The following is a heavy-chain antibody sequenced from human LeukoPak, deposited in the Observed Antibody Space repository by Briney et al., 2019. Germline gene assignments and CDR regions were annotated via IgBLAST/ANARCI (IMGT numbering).Heavy chain of an antibody. J-gene: IGHJ6*02. D-gene: IGHD2-2*01. Sequence: GGSLRLSCAASGFTFSSYWMNWVRQAPGKGLEWVANIKQDGSEINYVDSVKGRFTISRDNAKNSLYLQMNSLRAEDTAVYYCARDTGSIVVVPAPRRGMDVWGQGTTVTVS. CDR1: GFTFSSYW. V-gene: IGHV3-7*01. CDR2: IKQDGSEI. CDR3: ARDTGSIVVVPAPRRGMDV.